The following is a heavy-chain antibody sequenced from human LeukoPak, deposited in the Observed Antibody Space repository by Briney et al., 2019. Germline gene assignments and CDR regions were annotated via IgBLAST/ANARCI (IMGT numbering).Heavy chain of an antibody. CDR3: AGHDYSNYASWL. V-gene: IGHV4-34*01. CDR2: INHSGST. CDR1: GGSFSGYY. J-gene: IGHJ4*02. D-gene: IGHD4-11*01. Sequence: SETLSLTCAVYGGSFSGYYWSWIRQPPGKGLEWIGEINHSGSTNYNPSLKSRVTISVDTSKNQFSLKLSSVTAADTAVYYCAGHDYSNYASWLWGQGTLVTVSS.